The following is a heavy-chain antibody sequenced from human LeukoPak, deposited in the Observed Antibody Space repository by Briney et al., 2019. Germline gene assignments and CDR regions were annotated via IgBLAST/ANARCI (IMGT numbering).Heavy chain of an antibody. CDR2: IRYDGSNE. Sequence: GGSLRLACTASGFTFSNSGMHWARQAPGKGLGWVAFIRYDGSNEFYVDSVKGRFTISRDNSMNTLNLQMSSLRPEDTAVYYCARSVAGITWFDPWGQGTLVTVSS. CDR1: GFTFSNSG. D-gene: IGHD6-19*01. V-gene: IGHV3-30*02. J-gene: IGHJ5*02. CDR3: ARSVAGITWFDP.